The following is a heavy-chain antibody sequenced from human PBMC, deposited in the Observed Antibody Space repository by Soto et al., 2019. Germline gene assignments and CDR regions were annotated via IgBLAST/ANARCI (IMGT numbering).Heavy chain of an antibody. V-gene: IGHV1-46*03. CDR1: GYTFTDYY. D-gene: IGHD3-10*01. J-gene: IGHJ4*02. Sequence: QVQLVQSGAEVKKPGASVKVSCKASGYTFTDYYMHWVRQAPGQGLERMGIIDASGGSTTYAQKFQGRVTMTRDTSTSTVYIELSRLRSEDTAVYYCGRDTRGSGSRFDYWGQGTLVTVSS. CDR3: GRDTRGSGSRFDY. CDR2: IDASGGST.